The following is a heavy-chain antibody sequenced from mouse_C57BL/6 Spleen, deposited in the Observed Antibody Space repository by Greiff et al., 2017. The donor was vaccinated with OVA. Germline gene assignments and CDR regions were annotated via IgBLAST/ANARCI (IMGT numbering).Heavy chain of an antibody. CDR2: IYPSDSET. V-gene: IGHV1-61*01. J-gene: IGHJ2*01. D-gene: IGHD2-4*01. Sequence: QFQLQQPGAELVRPGSSVKLSCKASGYTFTSYWMDWVKQRPGQGLEWIGNIYPSDSETHYNQKFKDKATLTVDKSSSTAYMQLSSLTSEDSAVYYCARYDYGFDYWGQGTTLTVSS. CDR1: GYTFTSYW. CDR3: ARYDYGFDY.